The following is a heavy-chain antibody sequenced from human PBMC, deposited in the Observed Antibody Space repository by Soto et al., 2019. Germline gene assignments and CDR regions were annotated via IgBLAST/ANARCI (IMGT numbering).Heavy chain of an antibody. D-gene: IGHD3-10*01. V-gene: IGHV1-46*03. CDR3: SRVDPGETSPFDH. CDR1: GYISTSYY. Sequence: PSVKVSCKASGYISTSYYIHWVRQAPGQGLEWMGWINPFDGSRMFAQSFQGRVTMTRDTSTSTVYMEVSSLRSADTAVYYCSRVDPGETSPFDHWG. CDR2: INPFDGSR. J-gene: IGHJ4*01.